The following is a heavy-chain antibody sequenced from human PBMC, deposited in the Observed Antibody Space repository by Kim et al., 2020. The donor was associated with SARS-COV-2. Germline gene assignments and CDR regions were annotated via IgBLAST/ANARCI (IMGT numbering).Heavy chain of an antibody. V-gene: IGHV1-2*02. J-gene: IGHJ4*02. CDR1: GYTFTGYY. D-gene: IGHD2-2*01. CDR3: ARDWHPPSYCSSTSCEWYYFDY. Sequence: ASVKVSCKASGYTFTGYYMHWVRQAPGQGLEWMGWINPNSGGTNYAQKFQGRVTMTRDTSISTAYMELSRLRSDDTAVYYCARDWHPPSYCSSTSCEWYYFDYWGQGTLVTVSS. CDR2: INPNSGGT.